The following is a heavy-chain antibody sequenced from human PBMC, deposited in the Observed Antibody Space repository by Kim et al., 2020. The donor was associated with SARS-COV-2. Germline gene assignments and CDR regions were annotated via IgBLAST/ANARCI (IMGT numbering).Heavy chain of an antibody. J-gene: IGHJ6*02. CDR1: GFTFSSYA. D-gene: IGHD2-2*01. CDR3: ARGSSSTPEDYYYYGMDV. Sequence: GGSLRLSCAASGFTFSSYAMHWVRQAPGKGLEYVSAISSNGGSTYYANSVKGRFTISRDNSKNTLYLQMGSLRAEDMAVYYCARGSSSTPEDYYYYGMDVWGQGTTVTVSS. CDR2: ISSNGGST. V-gene: IGHV3-64*01.